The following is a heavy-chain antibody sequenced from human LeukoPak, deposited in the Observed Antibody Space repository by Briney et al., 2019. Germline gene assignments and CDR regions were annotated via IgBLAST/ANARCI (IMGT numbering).Heavy chain of an antibody. Sequence: SETLSLTCAVYGGSFSGYYWSWIRQPPGKGLEWIGEINHSGSTNYNPSLKSRVTISVDTSKNQFSLKLSSVTAADTAVYYCARAQYYYDSSGYYRGYYYYYMDVWGKGTTVTVSS. CDR3: ARAQYYYDSSGYYRGYYYYYMDV. J-gene: IGHJ6*03. D-gene: IGHD3-22*01. CDR1: GGSFSGYY. V-gene: IGHV4-34*01. CDR2: INHSGST.